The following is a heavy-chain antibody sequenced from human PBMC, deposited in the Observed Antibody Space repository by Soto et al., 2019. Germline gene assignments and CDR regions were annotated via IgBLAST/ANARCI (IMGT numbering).Heavy chain of an antibody. V-gene: IGHV5-51*01. CDR2: IYPGDSDA. Sequence: GESLKISCKGSGYSFTSNWIGWVRQMPGKGLEWMGIIYPGDSDARYSPAFQGQVTISADKSISTAYLQWSSLKASDTAMYYCARPLSPYYYYYGMDVWGQGTTVTVSS. CDR3: ARPLSPYYYYYGMDV. J-gene: IGHJ6*02. CDR1: GYSFTSNW.